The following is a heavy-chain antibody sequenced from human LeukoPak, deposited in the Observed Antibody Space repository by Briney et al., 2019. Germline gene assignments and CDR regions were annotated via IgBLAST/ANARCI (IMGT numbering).Heavy chain of an antibody. CDR2: IYSGGST. D-gene: IGHD2-15*01. Sequence: GGSLRLSCAASGFTVSSNYMSWVRQAPGKGLEWVSVIYSGGSTYYADSVKGRFTISRDNSKNTLYLQMNSLRAEDTAVYYCAREVGCSGGSCHPNWFDPWGPGTLVTGSS. J-gene: IGHJ5*02. V-gene: IGHV3-66*01. CDR3: AREVGCSGGSCHPNWFDP. CDR1: GFTVSSNY.